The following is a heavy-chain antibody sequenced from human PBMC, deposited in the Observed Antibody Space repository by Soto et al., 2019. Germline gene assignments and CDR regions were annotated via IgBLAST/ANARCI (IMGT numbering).Heavy chain of an antibody. V-gene: IGHV3-33*01. J-gene: IGHJ6*02. D-gene: IGHD6-19*01. CDR3: VRDHRQQWLVNYYYYGMDV. CDR1: GFTFSSYG. Sequence: PGGSLRLSCAASGFTFSSYGMHWVRQAPGKGLEWVAVIWYDGSNKYYADSVKGRFTISRDNSKNTLYLQMNSLRAEDTAVYYCVRDHRQQWLVNYYYYGMDVWGQGTTVTVYS. CDR2: IWYDGSNK.